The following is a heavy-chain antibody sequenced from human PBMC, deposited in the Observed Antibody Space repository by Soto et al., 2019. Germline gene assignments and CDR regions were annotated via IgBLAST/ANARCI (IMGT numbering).Heavy chain of an antibody. CDR2: IIPIFGTA. D-gene: IGHD3-22*01. Sequence: WASVKVSCKASGGTFSSYAISWVRQAPGQGLEWMGGIIPIFGTANYAQKFQGRVTITADESTSTAYMELSSLRSEDTAVYYCARDLPYYYDSSGYPSFDYWGQGTLVTVSS. V-gene: IGHV1-69*13. CDR3: ARDLPYYYDSSGYPSFDY. J-gene: IGHJ4*02. CDR1: GGTFSSYA.